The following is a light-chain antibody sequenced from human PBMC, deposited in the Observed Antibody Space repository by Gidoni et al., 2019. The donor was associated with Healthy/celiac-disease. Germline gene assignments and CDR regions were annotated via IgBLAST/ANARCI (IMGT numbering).Light chain of an antibody. J-gene: IGLJ2*01. CDR1: NIGSKS. V-gene: IGLV3-21*04. Sequence: SYVLTQPPPGSGAPGKTARITCGGNNIGSKSVHWYQQKPGQAPVLVIYYDSDRPSGIPERFSGSNSGNTATLTISRVEAGDEADYYCQVWDSSSDLHVVFGGGTKLTVL. CDR3: QVWDSSSDLHVV. CDR2: YDS.